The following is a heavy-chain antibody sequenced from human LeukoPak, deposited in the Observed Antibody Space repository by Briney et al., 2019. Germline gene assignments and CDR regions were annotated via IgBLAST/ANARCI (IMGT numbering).Heavy chain of an antibody. J-gene: IGHJ6*02. V-gene: IGHV4-59*08. D-gene: IGHD2-2*01. CDR1: GGSISSYY. Sequence: SETLSLTCTVSGGSISSYYWSWIRQPPGKGLEWIGYIYYSGSTNYNPSLKSRVTISVDTSKNQFSLKLSSVTAADTAVYYCARLGYCSSTSCPGPYYYYGMDVWGQGTTVTVSS. CDR2: IYYSGST. CDR3: ARLGYCSSTSCPGPYYYYGMDV.